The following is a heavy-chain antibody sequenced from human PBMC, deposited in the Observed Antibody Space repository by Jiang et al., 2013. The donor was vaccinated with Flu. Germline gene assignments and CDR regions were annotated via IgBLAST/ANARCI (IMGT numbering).Heavy chain of an antibody. CDR1: GDSVSSNSAT. D-gene: IGHD6-13*01. Sequence: SQTLSLTCAISGDSVSSNSATWNWIRQSPSRGLEWLGRTYYRSKWYDDYAESVKSRIAINSDTSKNQFSLQLNSVTPEDTAVYYCARGKSSSTWFLGWFDPWGQGTLVTVSS. V-gene: IGHV6-1*01. CDR2: TYYRSKWYD. CDR3: ARGKSSSTWFLGWFDP. J-gene: IGHJ5*02.